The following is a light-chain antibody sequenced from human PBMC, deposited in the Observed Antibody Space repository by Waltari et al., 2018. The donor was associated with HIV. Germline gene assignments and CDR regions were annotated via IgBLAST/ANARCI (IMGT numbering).Light chain of an antibody. CDR2: DAS. V-gene: IGKV3-20*01. CDR3: QQYGNSPVYT. Sequence: EIVLTQSPGILSLSPGERATLYCRASQSVSSNYLAWYQQKPGRAPRLLIFDASTRASGIPDRFSGSGSGTDFTLTISRLEPEDFAVYYCQQYGNSPVYTFGQGTKLEIK. CDR1: QSVSSNY. J-gene: IGKJ2*01.